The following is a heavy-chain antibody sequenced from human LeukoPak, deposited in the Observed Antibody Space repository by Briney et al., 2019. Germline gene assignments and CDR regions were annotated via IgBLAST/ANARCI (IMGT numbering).Heavy chain of an antibody. V-gene: IGHV3-30-3*01. CDR3: AKDLGNSMIGHPEYAFDI. D-gene: IGHD3-22*01. J-gene: IGHJ3*02. Sequence: GGSLRLSCAASGFTFSSYAMNWVRQAPGKGLEWVAVISYDGSNKYYADSVKGRFTISRDNSKNTLYLQMNSLRAEDTAVYYCAKDLGNSMIGHPEYAFDIWGQGTMVTVSS. CDR2: ISYDGSNK. CDR1: GFTFSSYA.